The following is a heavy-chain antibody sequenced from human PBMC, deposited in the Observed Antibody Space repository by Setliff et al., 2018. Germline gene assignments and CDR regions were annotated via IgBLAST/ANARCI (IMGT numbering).Heavy chain of an antibody. CDR3: AREGMGHLYRYSSSWYLSY. CDR1: GYTFTGYY. D-gene: IGHD6-13*01. J-gene: IGHJ4*02. Sequence: ASVKVSCKASGYTFTGYYMHWVRQAPGQGLEWMGWINPNSGGTNYAQKFQGWVTMTRDTSISPAYMELSRLRSDDTAVYYCAREGMGHLYRYSSSWYLSYWGQGTLVTVSS. V-gene: IGHV1-2*04. CDR2: INPNSGGT.